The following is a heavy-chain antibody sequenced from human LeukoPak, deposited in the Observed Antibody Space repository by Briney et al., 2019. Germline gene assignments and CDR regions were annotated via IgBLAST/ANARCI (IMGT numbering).Heavy chain of an antibody. CDR1: GGSISSYY. Sequence: SETLSLTCTVSGGSISSYYWSCIRQPPGKGLEGIGYIYYSWSTNYNPSLKSRVTISVDTSKNQFSLKLSSVAAAETAVYYCAGAGWGSYRYDLFDYWGQGTLVTVSP. CDR2: IYYSWST. J-gene: IGHJ4*02. D-gene: IGHD3-16*02. V-gene: IGHV4-59*08. CDR3: AGAGWGSYRYDLFDY.